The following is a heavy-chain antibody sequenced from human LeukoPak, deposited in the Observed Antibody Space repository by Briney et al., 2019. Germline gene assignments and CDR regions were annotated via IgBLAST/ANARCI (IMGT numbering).Heavy chain of an antibody. V-gene: IGHV3-15*01. CDR2: IKSKIDGGIT. J-gene: IGHJ4*02. CDR1: GFTFSNAW. Sequence: GGSLRLSCATSGFTFSNAWMDWVRQAPGKGLEWVGRIKSKIDGGITDYAAPVKDRFTISRDDSKDTLYLQMNSLKTEDTAVYYCIATRYWGQGTLVTVSS. CDR3: IATRY.